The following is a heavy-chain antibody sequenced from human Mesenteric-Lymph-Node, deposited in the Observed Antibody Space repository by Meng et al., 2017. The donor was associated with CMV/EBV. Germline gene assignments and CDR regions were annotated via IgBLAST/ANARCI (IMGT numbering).Heavy chain of an antibody. Sequence: GGSLRLSCAASGFTFSSYWMSWVRQAPGKGLEWVANINQDGSEKYYVDSVKGRSTISRDNAKNSLYLQMNSLRGEDTAVYYCARATYLYDSSNYYKGGGMDVWGQGTTVTVSS. CDR3: ARATYLYDSSNYYKGGGMDV. CDR1: GFTFSSYW. V-gene: IGHV3-7*01. CDR2: INQDGSEK. D-gene: IGHD3-22*01. J-gene: IGHJ6*02.